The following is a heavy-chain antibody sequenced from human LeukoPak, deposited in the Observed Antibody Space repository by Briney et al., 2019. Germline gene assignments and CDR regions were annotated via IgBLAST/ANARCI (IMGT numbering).Heavy chain of an antibody. D-gene: IGHD5-12*01. J-gene: IGHJ5*02. V-gene: IGHV4-39*01. CDR1: AGSISSSSYY. Sequence: SETLSLTCSVLAGSISSSSYYWGWIRQPPGKGLEWIGSIYYSGSTYYNPSLKSRVTLSVDTSKNQFSLKLSSVTAADTAVYYCARRTLDLGEPNWFDPWGQGTLVTVSS. CDR2: IYYSGST. CDR3: ARRTLDLGEPNWFDP.